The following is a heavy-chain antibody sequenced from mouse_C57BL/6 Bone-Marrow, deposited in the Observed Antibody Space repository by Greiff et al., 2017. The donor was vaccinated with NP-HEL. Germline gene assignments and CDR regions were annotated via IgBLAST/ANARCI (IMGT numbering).Heavy chain of an antibody. CDR2: FHPYNDDT. J-gene: IGHJ4*01. CDR1: GYTFTTYP. D-gene: IGHD1-1*01. Sequence: HVQRQQSGAELVQPLASSPMSCKSSGYTFTTYPIEWMKQSHGKCLEWIGNFHPYNDDTKYNEKFKGKATLTVEKSSSTVYLDLSRLTSDDSAVYYCARRSNFDYAMDYWGQGTSVTVSS. CDR3: ARRSNFDYAMDY. V-gene: IGHV1-47*01.